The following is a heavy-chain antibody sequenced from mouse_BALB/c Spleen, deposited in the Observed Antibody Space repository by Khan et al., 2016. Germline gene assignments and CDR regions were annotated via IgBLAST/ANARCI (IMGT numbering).Heavy chain of an antibody. CDR3: ARGDY. J-gene: IGHJ2*01. Sequence: EVELVESGGGLVQPGGSRKLSCAASGFTFSRFGRHWVRQAPEKGLEWVAYISSGSSTIYYADTLKGRFTISRDNPKNALFLQMTSLRSEDTAMYYCARGDYWGQGTTLTVSS. V-gene: IGHV5-17*02. CDR2: ISSGSSTI. CDR1: GFTFSRFG.